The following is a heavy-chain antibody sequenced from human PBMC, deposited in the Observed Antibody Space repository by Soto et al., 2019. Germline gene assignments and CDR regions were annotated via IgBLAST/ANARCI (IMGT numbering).Heavy chain of an antibody. CDR2: INPSGGST. CDR3: ARDSGVLWFGELLGSGSSYYYYGMDV. D-gene: IGHD3-10*01. J-gene: IGHJ6*02. Sequence: ASVKVSCKASGYTFTSYYMHWVRQAPGQGLEWMGIINPSGGSTSYAQKFQGRVTMTRDTSTSTVYMELSSLSSEDTAVYYCARDSGVLWFGELLGSGSSYYYYGMDVWGQGTTVTVSS. V-gene: IGHV1-46*01. CDR1: GYTFTSYY.